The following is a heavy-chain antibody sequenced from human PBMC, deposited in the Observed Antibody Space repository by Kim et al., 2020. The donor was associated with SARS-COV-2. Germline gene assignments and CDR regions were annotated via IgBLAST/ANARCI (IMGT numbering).Heavy chain of an antibody. CDR3: ARDLYYGSGSQATGWGWFDP. Sequence: SETLSLTCTVSGGSISSYYWSWIRQPPGKGLEWIGYIYYSGSTNYNPSLKSRVTISVDTSKNQFSLKLSSVTAADTAVYYCARDLYYGSGSQATGWGWFDPWGQGTLVTVSS. CDR1: GGSISSYY. V-gene: IGHV4-59*01. CDR2: IYYSGST. J-gene: IGHJ5*02. D-gene: IGHD3-10*01.